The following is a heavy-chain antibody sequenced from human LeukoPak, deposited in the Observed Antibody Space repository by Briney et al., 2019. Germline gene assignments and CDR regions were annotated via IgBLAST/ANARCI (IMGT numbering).Heavy chain of an antibody. Sequence: PSETLSPTCTVSGGSLSSYYWCWIRQPPAKGREWIGYIYYSGSTNYNPSLKSRVTISVDTSKNQFSLKLSCVTGADTAVYYCARDSGSYWGYSDYWGQGTLVTVSS. D-gene: IGHD1-26*01. CDR1: GGSLSSYY. J-gene: IGHJ4*02. CDR2: IYYSGST. V-gene: IGHV4-59*01. CDR3: ARDSGSYWGYSDY.